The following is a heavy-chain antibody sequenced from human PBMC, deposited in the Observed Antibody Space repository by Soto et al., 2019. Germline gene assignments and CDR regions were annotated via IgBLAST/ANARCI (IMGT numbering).Heavy chain of an antibody. J-gene: IGHJ5*02. V-gene: IGHV1-18*01. CDR2: ISGFNDDT. Sequence: QVQLVQSGAEMKNPGASVKVSCKASGYTFTSYGISWVRQAPGQGLEWMGWISGFNDDTNHAQKLQGRVTMTKATASSTAGMELRSLTSDDTAGYYCAKSGSDYTARNWFGPWGQGTLGTVSS. CDR3: AKSGSDYTARNWFGP. D-gene: IGHD3-10*01. CDR1: GYTFTSYG.